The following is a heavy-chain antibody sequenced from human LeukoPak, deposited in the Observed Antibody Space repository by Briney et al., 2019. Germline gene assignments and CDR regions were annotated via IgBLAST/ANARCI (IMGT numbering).Heavy chain of an antibody. CDR3: ARDTRGDYYDSSGYFDY. CDR1: GFTFSSYA. CDR2: ISYDGSNK. Sequence: GGSLRLSCAASGFTFSSYAMHWVRQAPGKGLEWVAVISYDGSNKYYADSVKGRFTISRGNSKNTLYLQMNSLRAEDTAVYYCARDTRGDYYDSSGYFDYWGQGTLVTVSS. J-gene: IGHJ4*02. D-gene: IGHD3-22*01. V-gene: IGHV3-30-3*01.